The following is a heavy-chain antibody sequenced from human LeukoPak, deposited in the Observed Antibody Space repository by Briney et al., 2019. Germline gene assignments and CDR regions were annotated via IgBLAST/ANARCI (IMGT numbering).Heavy chain of an antibody. J-gene: IGHJ4*02. D-gene: IGHD1-26*01. CDR1: GYTFTGYF. V-gene: IGHV1-2*02. CDR2: MNPNSGGT. Sequence: ASVKVSCKTSGYTFTGYFMHWVRQAPGQGLEWMGWMNPNSGGTNYAQKFQGRVTMTRDTSISTAYMELTDLTSDDTAVYYCAQRTDGGTYSDGWGQGTLVTVSS. CDR3: AQRTDGGTYSDG.